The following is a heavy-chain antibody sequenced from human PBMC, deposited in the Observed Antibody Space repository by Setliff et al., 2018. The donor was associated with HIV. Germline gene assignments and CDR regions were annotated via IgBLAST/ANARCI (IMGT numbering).Heavy chain of an antibody. D-gene: IGHD2-21*01. CDR3: TRGRVVGIAAVKYYYYFDV. J-gene: IGHJ6*03. V-gene: IGHV1-2*02. CDR2: INPNSGAT. CDR1: GYPFTGYN. Sequence: ASVKVSCKASGYPFTGYNLYWVRQAPGQGLEWMGWINPNSGATNYAQKFQGRVTMTRDTSIRTAYMELSSLGSDDTAVYYCTRGRVVGIAAVKYYYYFDVWGKGTTVTVSS.